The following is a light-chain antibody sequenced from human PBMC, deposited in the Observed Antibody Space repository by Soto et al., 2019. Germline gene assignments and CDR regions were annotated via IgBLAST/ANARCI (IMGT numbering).Light chain of an antibody. CDR2: DVS. CDR1: SSDVGGYNY. J-gene: IGLJ1*01. V-gene: IGLV2-11*01. Sequence: QSALTQPRSVSGSPGQSVTISCTGTSSDVGGYNYVSWYQQHPGKAPKLMIYDVSKRPSGVPDRFSGSKSGNTASLTISGLQAEDEADYYCCSYAGSYTFPYVFGTGNKVTVL. CDR3: CSYAGSYTFPYV.